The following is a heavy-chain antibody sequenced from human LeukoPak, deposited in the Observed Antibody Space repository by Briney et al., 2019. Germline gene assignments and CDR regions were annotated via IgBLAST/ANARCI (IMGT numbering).Heavy chain of an antibody. CDR3: AKDRIVVVPAAMNGNQFDY. V-gene: IGHV3-23*01. CDR2: ISGSGGST. CDR1: GFTFSSYA. Sequence: PGGSLRLSCAASGFTFSSYAMSWVRQAPGKGLEWVSAISGSGGSTYYADSVKGRFTISRDNSKNTLYLQMNSLRAEDTAVYYCAKDRIVVVPAAMNGNQFDYWGQGTLVTVSS. D-gene: IGHD2-2*01. J-gene: IGHJ4*02.